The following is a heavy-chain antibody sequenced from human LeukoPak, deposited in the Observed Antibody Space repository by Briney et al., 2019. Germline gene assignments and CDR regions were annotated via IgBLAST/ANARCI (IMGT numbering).Heavy chain of an antibody. D-gene: IGHD3-9*01. CDR1: GGSFSGYY. J-gene: IGHJ4*02. CDR2: LNHSGST. CDR3: ARWNAYYDILTGYYFDY. V-gene: IGHV4-34*01. Sequence: SETLSLTCAVYGGSFSGYYWSWIRQPPGKGLEWIGELNHSGSTNYNPSLKCRVTISVDTSKNQFSLKLSSVTAADTAVYYCARWNAYYDILTGYYFDYWGQGTLVTVSS.